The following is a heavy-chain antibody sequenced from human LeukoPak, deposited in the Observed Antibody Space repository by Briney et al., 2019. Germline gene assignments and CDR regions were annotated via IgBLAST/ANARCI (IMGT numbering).Heavy chain of an antibody. V-gene: IGHV3-30*03. J-gene: IGHJ4*02. D-gene: IGHD3-10*01. Sequence: GGSLRLSCAAPGVTFSNYAMHWVRQSPGKGLEWVAVISNDGSEKHHADSVKGRFTVSRDNSKHTFYLQMDRLRVEDTAIYYCVREGTYFFASGSFQGYYFDNWGQGTLVTVSS. CDR1: GVTFSNYA. CDR3: VREGTYFFASGSFQGYYFDN. CDR2: ISNDGSEK.